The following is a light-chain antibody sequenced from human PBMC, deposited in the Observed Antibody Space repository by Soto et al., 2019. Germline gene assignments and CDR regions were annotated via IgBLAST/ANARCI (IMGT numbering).Light chain of an antibody. CDR3: AAWDDSLSGVV. Sequence: QSALTQPPSVSGSPGQSVTISCTGTSSDVGSYNRVSWYQQPPGTAPKLMIYEVSNRPSGVPDRFSGSKSGNTASLTISGLQAEDEADYYCAAWDDSLSGVVFGGGTKLTVL. J-gene: IGLJ2*01. V-gene: IGLV2-18*01. CDR1: SSDVGSYNR. CDR2: EVS.